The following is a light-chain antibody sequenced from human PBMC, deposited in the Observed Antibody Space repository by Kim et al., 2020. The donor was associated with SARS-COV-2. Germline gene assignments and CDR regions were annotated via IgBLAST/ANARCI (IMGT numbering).Light chain of an antibody. CDR1: SSDVGAYNR. CDR2: EVA. V-gene: IGLV2-18*02. Sequence: QSALTQPPSVSGSPGQSVTISCTGTSSDVGAYNRVSWYQQPPGTAPKLIIYEVANRPSGVPDRFSGSKSDNTASLTISVLQAEDEAHYYCSSFTTSSTLVFGGGTQLTVL. CDR3: SSFTTSSTLV. J-gene: IGLJ2*01.